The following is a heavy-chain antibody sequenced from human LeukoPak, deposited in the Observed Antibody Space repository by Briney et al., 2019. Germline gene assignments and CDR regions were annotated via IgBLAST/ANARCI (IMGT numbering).Heavy chain of an antibody. CDR3: ARTYGSSGLGYFDL. CDR2: IYYSGST. Sequence: PSETLSLSCIVSGGSISRYYWSWIRQPPVKGLEWIGYIYYSGSTNYSPSLKSRLTISVDTSKNQFSLKLSSVTAADTAVYYCARTYGSSGLGYFDLWGRGTLVTVSS. J-gene: IGHJ2*01. CDR1: GGSISRYY. V-gene: IGHV4-59*01. D-gene: IGHD6-13*01.